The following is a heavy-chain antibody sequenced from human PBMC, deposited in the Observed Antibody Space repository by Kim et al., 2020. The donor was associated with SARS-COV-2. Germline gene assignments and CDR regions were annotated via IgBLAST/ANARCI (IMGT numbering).Heavy chain of an antibody. CDR3: AREIVSYYGMDV. D-gene: IGHD1-26*01. J-gene: IGHJ6*02. CDR1: GFTFSSYA. Sequence: GGSLRLSCAASGFTFSSYAMHWVRQAPGKGLEWVAVISYDGSNKYYADSVKGRFTISRDNSKNTLYLQMNSLRAEHTAVYYCAREIVSYYGMDVWGQGTTVTVSS. CDR2: ISYDGSNK. V-gene: IGHV3-30-3*01.